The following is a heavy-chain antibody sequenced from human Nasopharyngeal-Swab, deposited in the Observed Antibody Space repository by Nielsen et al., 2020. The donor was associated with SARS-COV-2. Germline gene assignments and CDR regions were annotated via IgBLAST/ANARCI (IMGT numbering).Heavy chain of an antibody. D-gene: IGHD2-8*02. V-gene: IGHV3-48*04. CDR1: GFTFSSYS. CDR2: ISSSSSTI. J-gene: IGHJ4*02. CDR3: AREGCTGGVCYYYFDY. Sequence: GESLKISCVASGFTFSSYSMNWVRQAPGKGLEWVSYISSSSSTIYFADSVKGRFTISRDNAKNSLYLQMNSLRAEDTAVYYCAREGCTGGVCYYYFDYWGQGTLVTVSS.